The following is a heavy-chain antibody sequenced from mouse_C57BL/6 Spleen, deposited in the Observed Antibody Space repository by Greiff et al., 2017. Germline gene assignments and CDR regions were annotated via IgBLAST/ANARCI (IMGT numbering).Heavy chain of an antibody. CDR1: GYSITSGYY. D-gene: IGHD2-1*01. V-gene: IGHV3-6*01. Sequence: DVQLQESGPGLVKPSQSLSLTCSVTGYSITSGYYWNWIRQFPGNKLEWMGYISYDGSNKYNPSLKNRISITRDTSKNQFFLKLNSVTTEDTATYYCAREGLYYGNPWFAYWGQGTLVTVSA. CDR3: AREGLYYGNPWFAY. CDR2: ISYDGSN. J-gene: IGHJ3*01.